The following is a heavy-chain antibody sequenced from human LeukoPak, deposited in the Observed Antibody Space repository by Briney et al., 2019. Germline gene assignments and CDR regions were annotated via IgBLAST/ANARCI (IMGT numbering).Heavy chain of an antibody. CDR3: ARGARRRWFDP. J-gene: IGHJ5*02. V-gene: IGHV4-34*01. Sequence: SETLSLTCAVYGGSFSGYYWSWIRQPPGKGLEWIGEINHSGSTNYNPSLKSRVTISVDTSKNQFSLKLSSVTAADTAVYYCARGARRRWFDPRGQGTLVTVSS. CDR1: GGSFSGYY. CDR2: INHSGST.